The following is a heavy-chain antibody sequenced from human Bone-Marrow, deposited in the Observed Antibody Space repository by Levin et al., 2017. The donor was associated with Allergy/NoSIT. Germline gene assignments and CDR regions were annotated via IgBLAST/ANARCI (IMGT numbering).Heavy chain of an antibody. V-gene: IGHV3-23*01. CDR1: TFSFSNYA. CDR2: ITGSGAQT. Sequence: TGGSLRLSCVASTFSFSNYAMTWVRQTPGKGLEWVSTITGSGAQTYYADSVRGRFTISRDNSKNTLYLQMNSLRAEDTAIYYCAKIFPLVSGENWFDPWGQGTLVTVSS. CDR3: AKIFPLVSGENWFDP. J-gene: IGHJ5*02. D-gene: IGHD3-3*01.